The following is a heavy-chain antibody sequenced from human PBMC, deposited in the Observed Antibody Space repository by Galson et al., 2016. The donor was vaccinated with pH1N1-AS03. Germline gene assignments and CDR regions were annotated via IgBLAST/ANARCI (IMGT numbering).Heavy chain of an antibody. CDR3: ARASRWVQIGFDY. Sequence: SLRLSCAASGFTFSSYWMHWVRQPPGTGLEWVAVISNDGRNKIYADSVKGRLTISRDSSKNILYLEMNSLRAEDTAVYYCARASRWVQIGFDYWGQGTLVTVSS. V-gene: IGHV3-30-3*01. CDR2: ISNDGRNK. D-gene: IGHD5-24*01. J-gene: IGHJ4*02. CDR1: GFTFSSYW.